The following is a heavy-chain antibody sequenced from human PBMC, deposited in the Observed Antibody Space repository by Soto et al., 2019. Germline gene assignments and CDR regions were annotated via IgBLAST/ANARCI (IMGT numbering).Heavy chain of an antibody. CDR1: EYIFTSYY. V-gene: IGHV1-46*03. D-gene: IGHD3-10*01. Sequence: ASVKVSCKASEYIFTSYYLHWVRQAPGQGLEWMGWINPFDGSRMFAQSFQGRVTMTRDTSTSTVYMELSSLRSEDTAVYYCSRVDPGETSPFDHWGQGTLVTVSS. J-gene: IGHJ4*02. CDR2: INPFDGSR. CDR3: SRVDPGETSPFDH.